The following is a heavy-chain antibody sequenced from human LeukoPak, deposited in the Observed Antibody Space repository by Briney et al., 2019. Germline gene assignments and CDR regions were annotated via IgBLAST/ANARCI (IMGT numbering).Heavy chain of an antibody. CDR3: ARGDTPNYYDSSGYCYEFDY. J-gene: IGHJ4*02. D-gene: IGHD3-22*01. CDR2: IIPIFGTA. V-gene: IGHV1-69*13. Sequence: ASVKVSCKASGGTFSSYAISWVRQAPGQGLEWMGGIIPIFGTANYAQKFQGRVTITADESTSTAYMELSSLRSEDTAVYYCARGDTPNYYDSSGYCYEFDYWGQGTLVTVSS. CDR1: GGTFSSYA.